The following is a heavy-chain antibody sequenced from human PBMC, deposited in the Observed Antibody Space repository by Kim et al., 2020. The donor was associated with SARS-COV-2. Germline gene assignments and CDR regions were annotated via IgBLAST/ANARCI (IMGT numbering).Heavy chain of an antibody. J-gene: IGHJ3*02. V-gene: IGHV3-48*02. Sequence: GGSLRLSCAASGFAFNTYSINWVRQAPGKGLEWVSYISSTSTVIWYAGSVKGRFTVSRDNAKNSLYLQMNSLRDDDTALYYCTREGGSGPTGDAFDIWGQGTMVTVSS. D-gene: IGHD6-19*01. CDR3: TREGGSGPTGDAFDI. CDR2: ISSTSTVI. CDR1: GFAFNTYS.